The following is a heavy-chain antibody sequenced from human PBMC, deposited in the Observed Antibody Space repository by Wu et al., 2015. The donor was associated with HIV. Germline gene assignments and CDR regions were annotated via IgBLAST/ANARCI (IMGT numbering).Heavy chain of an antibody. V-gene: IGHV1-18*04. D-gene: IGHD6-19*01. J-gene: IGHJ4*02. CDR3: AREQDTRGNSGWQTFDY. CDR2: ISAYNGHT. CDR1: GFVFITYG. Sequence: QVQLVQSGDEVKKPGASVKVSCKTSGFVFITYGIGWVRQAPGQGLEWMGWISAYNGHTNYAQKFQDRITMTTDTSTRTAYMELRTLRFDDTAVYYCAREQDTRGNSGWQTFDYWGQETLVTVSS.